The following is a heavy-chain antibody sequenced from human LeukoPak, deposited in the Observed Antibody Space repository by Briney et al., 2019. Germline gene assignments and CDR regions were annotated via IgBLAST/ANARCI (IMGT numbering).Heavy chain of an antibody. J-gene: IGHJ4*02. V-gene: IGHV3-30*03. CDR3: AREWYSGSYYWTIDY. CDR2: ISYDGSNK. D-gene: IGHD1-26*01. CDR1: GFTFSTYA. Sequence: QAGGSLRLSCAASGFTFSTYAMSWVRQAPGKGLEWVAVISYDGSNKYYADSVKGRFTISRDNSKNTLYLQMNSLRAEDTAVYYCAREWYSGSYYWTIDYWGQGTLVTVSS.